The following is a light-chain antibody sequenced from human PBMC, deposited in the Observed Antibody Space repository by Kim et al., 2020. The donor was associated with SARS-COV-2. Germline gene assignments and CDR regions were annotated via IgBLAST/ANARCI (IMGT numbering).Light chain of an antibody. V-gene: IGKV3-20*01. J-gene: IGKJ1*01. CDR1: HTITSNY. CDR2: GVS. Sequence: SPGERATVSGRASHTITSNYLAWYHQKPGRAPGILSYGVSSRATGIPDRFSGSGSGTDFTLTISRLEPDDSAVYYCQQYVVSPRTFGQGTKVDIK. CDR3: QQYVVSPRT.